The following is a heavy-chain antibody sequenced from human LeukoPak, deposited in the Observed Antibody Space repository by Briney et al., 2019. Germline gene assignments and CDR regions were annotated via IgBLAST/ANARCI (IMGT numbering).Heavy chain of an antibody. D-gene: IGHD6-19*01. J-gene: IGHJ4*02. V-gene: IGHV4-39*07. Sequence: NPSETLSLTCTVSGGSISSDSDYWGWVRQPPGEGLEWIGSIYYSGSTYYNPSLKSRVTISVDTSKNQFSLKLSSVTAADTAVYYCARPGYSSWVDYWGQGTLVTVSS. CDR3: ARPGYSSWVDY. CDR2: IYYSGST. CDR1: GGSISSDSDY.